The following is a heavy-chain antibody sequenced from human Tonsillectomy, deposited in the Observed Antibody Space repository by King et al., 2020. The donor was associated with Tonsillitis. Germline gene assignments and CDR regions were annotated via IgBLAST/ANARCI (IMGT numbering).Heavy chain of an antibody. CDR1: GFSFSNAW. V-gene: IGHV3-15*01. CDR2: IKSTIDGGTT. D-gene: IGHD2-15*01. J-gene: IGHJ6*02. Sequence: VQLVESGGGLVKPGGSLRLSCAASGFSFSNAWMSWVRQAPGKGLEWVGRIKSTIDGGTTDYAAPVKGRFTISRDDSRNTLDLQMNSLKTEDTAVYYSTTGGGGKVATYYYYGMDVWGQGTSVTVSS. CDR3: TTGGGGKVATYYYYGMDV.